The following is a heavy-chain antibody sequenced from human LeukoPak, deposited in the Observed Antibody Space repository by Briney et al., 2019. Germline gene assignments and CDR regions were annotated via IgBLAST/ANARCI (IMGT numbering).Heavy chain of an antibody. CDR1: GFTFSSYS. D-gene: IGHD6-19*01. CDR2: ISSSSSTI. J-gene: IGHJ6*02. V-gene: IGHV3-48*01. CDR3: AKDGAGTVNYYYGMDV. Sequence: GGSLRLSCAASGFTFSSYSMNWVRQAPGKGLEWVSYISSSSSTIYYADSVKGRFTISRDNVKSSLYLQMNSLRAEDTAVYYCAKDGAGTVNYYYGMDVWGQGTTVTVSS.